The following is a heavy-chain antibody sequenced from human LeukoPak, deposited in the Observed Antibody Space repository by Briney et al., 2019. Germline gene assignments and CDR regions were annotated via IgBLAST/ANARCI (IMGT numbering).Heavy chain of an antibody. D-gene: IGHD3-16*01. J-gene: IGHJ4*02. CDR3: ARGPSWGWNFDC. V-gene: IGHV4-39*01. Sequence: SETLSLTCTVSGDSISSSSYYWGWIRQSPGKGLEWIGNIYYRGSTYYNPSLKSRVTISVDTSKNQFSLKLSSVTAADTAVYYCARGPSWGWNFDCWGQGTLVTVSS. CDR1: GDSISSSSYY. CDR2: IYYRGST.